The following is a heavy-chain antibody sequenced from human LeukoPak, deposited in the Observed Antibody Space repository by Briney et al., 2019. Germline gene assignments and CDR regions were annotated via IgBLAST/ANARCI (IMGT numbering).Heavy chain of an antibody. CDR2: IERDGSEE. D-gene: IGHD3-10*01. CDR1: GLIFGNNG. J-gene: IGHJ4*02. CDR3: ARDLVGSSDH. Sequence: GGSLRLSCVASGLIFGNNGMSWLRQAPEKGLEWVAQIERDGSEEHYVDSVKGRFTISRDNAKNSVFLQMNSLRVEDTAVYYCARDLVGSSDHWGQGTLVTVSS. V-gene: IGHV3-7*01.